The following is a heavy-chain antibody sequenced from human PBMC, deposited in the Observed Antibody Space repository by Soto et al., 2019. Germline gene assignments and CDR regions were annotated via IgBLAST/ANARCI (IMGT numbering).Heavy chain of an antibody. Sequence: QVQLQQWGAGLLKPSETLSLTCAVYGGSFSGYYWSWIRQPPGKGLEWIGEINHSGSTNYNPSLKKRATISIETFKNQFFLKPCSVTAAATAVYSCARVGFNWNDDYYGLDVWGQGTTVTVSS. V-gene: IGHV4-34*01. D-gene: IGHD1-20*01. CDR2: INHSGST. J-gene: IGHJ6*02. CDR1: GGSFSGYY. CDR3: ARVGFNWNDDYYGLDV.